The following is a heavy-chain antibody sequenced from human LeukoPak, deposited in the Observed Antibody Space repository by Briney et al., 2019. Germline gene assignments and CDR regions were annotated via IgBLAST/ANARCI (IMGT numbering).Heavy chain of an antibody. D-gene: IGHD6-6*01. CDR2: IYYSGST. CDR1: GGSISSSYYY. V-gene: IGHV4-39*02. J-gene: IGHJ4*02. CDR3: ARDLAFSSSSDRH. Sequence: PSETLSLTCTVSGGSISSSYYYWGWIRQPPGKGLEWIGSIYYSGSTYYNPSLKSRVTISVDTSKNQFSLKLRSVTAADTAVYYCARDLAFSSSSDRHWGLGTLVTVSS.